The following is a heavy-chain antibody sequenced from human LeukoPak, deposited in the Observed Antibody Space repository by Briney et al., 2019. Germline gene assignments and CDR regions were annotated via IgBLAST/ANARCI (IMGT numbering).Heavy chain of an antibody. J-gene: IGHJ3*02. CDR2: IYPGDSDT. CDR1: GYSFTSYW. D-gene: IGHD5-24*01. V-gene: IGHV5-51*01. Sequence: GDSLKISCKGSGYSFTSYWIGWVRQMPGKGLEWMGIIYPGDSDTRYSPSFQGQVTISADKSISTAYLQWSSLKASDTAMYYCARTVVEMATPDAFDIWGQGTMVTVSS. CDR3: ARTVVEMATPDAFDI.